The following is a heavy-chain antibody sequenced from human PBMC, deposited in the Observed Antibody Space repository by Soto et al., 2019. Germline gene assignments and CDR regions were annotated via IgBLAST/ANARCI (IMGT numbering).Heavy chain of an antibody. CDR1: GYTFTGYY. V-gene: IGHV1-69*13. J-gene: IGHJ6*02. D-gene: IGHD2-2*01. Sequence: EASVKVSCKASGYTFTGYYMHWVRQAPGQGLEWMGGIIPFFDTANYAQQFQGRVTITADESTSTAYMELSSLRSEDTAVYYCARHDCISSSCYYYYYYVMDVWGQGTTVTVSS. CDR2: IIPFFDTA. CDR3: ARHDCISSSCYYYYYYVMDV.